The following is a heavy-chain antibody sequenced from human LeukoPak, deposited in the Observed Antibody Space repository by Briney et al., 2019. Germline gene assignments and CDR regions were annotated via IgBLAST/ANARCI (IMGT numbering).Heavy chain of an antibody. J-gene: IGHJ4*02. CDR2: IIPIFGIA. CDR1: GGTFSSYP. Sequence: GASVKVSCTASGGTFSSYPISWVRQAPGQGLEWMGGIIPIFGIANYAQKFQGRVTITADKSTSTAYIELSSLRSEDTAVYYCARDPDYYDSRPFDYWGQGTLVTVSS. CDR3: ARDPDYYDSRPFDY. D-gene: IGHD3-22*01. V-gene: IGHV1-69*10.